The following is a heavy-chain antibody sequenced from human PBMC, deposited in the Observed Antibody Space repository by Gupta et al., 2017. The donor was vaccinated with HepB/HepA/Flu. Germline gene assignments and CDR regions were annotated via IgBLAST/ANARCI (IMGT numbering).Heavy chain of an antibody. CDR2: ISYDGSNK. Sequence: QVQLVESGGGVVQPGRSLRLSCAASGFTFSSYGMHWFRQAPGKGLEWVAVISYDGSNKYYADSVKGRFTISRDNSKNTLYLQMNSLRAEDTAVYYCAKDQGILDGHGGVGADLYYFDYWGQGTLVTVSS. CDR3: AKDQGILDGHGGVGADLYYFDY. V-gene: IGHV3-30*18. J-gene: IGHJ4*02. D-gene: IGHD1-26*01. CDR1: GFTFSSYG.